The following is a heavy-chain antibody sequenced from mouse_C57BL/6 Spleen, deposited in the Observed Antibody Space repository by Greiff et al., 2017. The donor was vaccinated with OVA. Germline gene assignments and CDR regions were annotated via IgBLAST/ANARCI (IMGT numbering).Heavy chain of an antibody. CDR3: ARGYYAGFDV. Sequence: VQLQQSGPELVKPGASVKMSCKASGYTFTDYYMHWVKQSHGKSLAWIGYIYPNTGGNGYNQKFQGQATLTVDKSSSTAYMELRSLTSEDSAVYYCARGYYAGFDVWGTGTTVTVSS. CDR1: GYTFTDYY. V-gene: IGHV1-34*01. CDR2: IYPNTGGN. D-gene: IGHD1-1*01. J-gene: IGHJ1*03.